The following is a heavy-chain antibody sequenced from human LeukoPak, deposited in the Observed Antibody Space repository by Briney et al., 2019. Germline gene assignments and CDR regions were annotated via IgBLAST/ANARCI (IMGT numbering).Heavy chain of an antibody. J-gene: IGHJ4*02. CDR1: NGSINTCF. V-gene: IGHV4-59*08. CDR3: ARALRSQGAAAGTGYLDS. Sequence: NASETLSLTCTVSNGSINTCFWTWIRQPPGRGLEWIGIINYSETTRYNPSLKSRVILSVDTSKNLFSLELDSVTAADTAVYFCARALRSQGAAAGTGYLDSWGQGALVTVSS. D-gene: IGHD6-13*01. CDR2: INYSETT.